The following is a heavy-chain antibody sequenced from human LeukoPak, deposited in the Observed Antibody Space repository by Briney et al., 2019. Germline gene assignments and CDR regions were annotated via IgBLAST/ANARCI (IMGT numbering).Heavy chain of an antibody. CDR3: AKWSSEHGGIVLMVDFDY. D-gene: IGHD2-8*01. J-gene: IGHJ4*02. CDR1: GFTFSSYA. Sequence: PGGSLRLSCAASGFTFSSYAMHWVRQAPGKGLEWVAVISYDGSNKYYADSVKGRFTISRDNSKNTLYLQMNSLRAEDTAVYYCAKWSSEHGGIVLMVDFDYWGQGTLVTVSS. CDR2: ISYDGSNK. V-gene: IGHV3-30*04.